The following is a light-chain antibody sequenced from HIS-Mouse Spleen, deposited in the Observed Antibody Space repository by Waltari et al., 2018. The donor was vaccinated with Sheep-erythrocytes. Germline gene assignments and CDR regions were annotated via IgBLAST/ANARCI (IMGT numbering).Light chain of an antibody. CDR1: SRAVGSYTL. CDR2: EGS. Sequence: QSALTQPASVSGSPGQSITISCTGTSRAVGSYTLVPWSQQHPGKAPKLMIYEGSKRPSGVSNRFSGSKSGNTASLTISGLQAEDEADYYCCSYAGSSTFHVVFGGGTKLTVL. V-gene: IGLV2-23*03. J-gene: IGLJ2*01. CDR3: CSYAGSSTFHVV.